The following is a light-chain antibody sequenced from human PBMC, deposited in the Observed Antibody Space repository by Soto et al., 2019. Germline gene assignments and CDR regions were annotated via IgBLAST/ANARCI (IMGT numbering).Light chain of an antibody. CDR3: SSYSNIPPHVL. V-gene: IGLV2-14*01. CDR2: EVS. Sequence: QSALTQPASVSGSPGQSITISCTGTSSDVGGYNYVSWYQQHPGKAPKLMIYEVSNRPSGVSNRFSGSKSGNTASLTISGLQAEDEADYYCSSYSNIPPHVLFGGGTKLTVL. CDR1: SSDVGGYNY. J-gene: IGLJ2*01.